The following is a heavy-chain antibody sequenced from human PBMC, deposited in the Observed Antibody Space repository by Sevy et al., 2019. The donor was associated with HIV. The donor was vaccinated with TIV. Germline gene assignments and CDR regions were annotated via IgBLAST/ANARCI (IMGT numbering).Heavy chain of an antibody. CDR3: AGRYYDFWSGYYRQTYYFDY. Sequence: LSLTGAVSGYSISSGYYWGWIRQPPGKGLEWIGSIYHSGSTYYNPSLKSRVPISVDTSKNQFSLKLSAVTAADTAVYYCAGRYYDFWSGYYRQTYYFDYWGQGTLVTVSS. D-gene: IGHD3-3*01. V-gene: IGHV4-38-2*01. J-gene: IGHJ4*02. CDR2: IYHSGST. CDR1: GYSISSGYY.